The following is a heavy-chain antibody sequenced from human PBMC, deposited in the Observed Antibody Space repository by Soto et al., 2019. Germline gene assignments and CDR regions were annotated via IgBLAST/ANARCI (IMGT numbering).Heavy chain of an antibody. D-gene: IGHD1-26*01. Sequence: QVQLVESGGGVVQPGRSLRLSCAASGFTFSSYGMHWVRQAPGKGLEWVAVISYDGSNKYYAYSVKGRFTISRDNSKNTLYLQMNSLRAEDTAVYCCAKIYSGFDYWGQGTLVTVSS. CDR3: AKIYSGFDY. V-gene: IGHV3-30*18. CDR2: ISYDGSNK. CDR1: GFTFSSYG. J-gene: IGHJ4*02.